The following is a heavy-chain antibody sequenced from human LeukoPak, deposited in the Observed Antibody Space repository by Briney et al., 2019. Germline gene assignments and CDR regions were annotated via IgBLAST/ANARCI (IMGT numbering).Heavy chain of an antibody. CDR1: GYTFTSYV. CDR3: ARLADLTPADYDILTGYYREFRSFWFDP. Sequence: ASVKVSCKASGYTFTSYVISWVRQAPGQGLEWMGWISAYNGNTNYAQKLQGRVTMTTDTSTSTAYMELRSLRSDDTAVYYCARLADLTPADYDILTGYYREFRSFWFDPWGQGTLVTVSS. V-gene: IGHV1-18*01. J-gene: IGHJ5*02. CDR2: ISAYNGNT. D-gene: IGHD3-9*01.